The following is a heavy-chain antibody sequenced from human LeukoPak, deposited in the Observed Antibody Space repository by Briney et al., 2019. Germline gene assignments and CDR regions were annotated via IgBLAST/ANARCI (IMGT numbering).Heavy chain of an antibody. J-gene: IGHJ4*02. CDR3: ARAPQLAYFDY. CDR2: INWNGGST. CDR1: GFIFNDCG. Sequence: GGSLRLSCAASGFIFNDCGMSWVRQAPGKGLEWVSGINWNGGSTGYADSVKGRFTISRDNAKNSLYLQMNSLRAEDTALYYCARAPQLAYFDYWGQGTLVTVSS. V-gene: IGHV3-20*04.